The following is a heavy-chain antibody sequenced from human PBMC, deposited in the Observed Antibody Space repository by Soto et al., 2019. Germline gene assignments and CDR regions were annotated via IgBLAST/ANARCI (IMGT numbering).Heavy chain of an antibody. V-gene: IGHV3-21*01. CDR2: ISSSSSYI. Sequence: KPGGSLRLSCAASGFTFSSYSMNWVRQDPGKGLEWVSSISSSSSYIYYADSVKGRFTISRDNAKNSLYLQMNSLGAEDTAVYYCARDWSDSSGSPIFDYWGQGTLVTVSS. J-gene: IGHJ4*02. CDR3: ARDWSDSSGSPIFDY. CDR1: GFTFSSYS. D-gene: IGHD3-22*01.